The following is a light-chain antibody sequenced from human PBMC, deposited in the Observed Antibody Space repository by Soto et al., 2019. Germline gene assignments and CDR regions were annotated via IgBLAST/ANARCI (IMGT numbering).Light chain of an antibody. CDR3: QQYNKWPPIT. CDR1: QSVSNN. Sequence: EIVMTQSPATLSVSPGEGVTLSCRASQSVSNNLAWYQQKPGQAPRLLIFEASTRATGIPARFSGSGSGTEFTLTISSLQSEDFAVYYCQQYNKWPPITFGQGTKVDIK. CDR2: EAS. J-gene: IGKJ1*01. V-gene: IGKV3-15*01.